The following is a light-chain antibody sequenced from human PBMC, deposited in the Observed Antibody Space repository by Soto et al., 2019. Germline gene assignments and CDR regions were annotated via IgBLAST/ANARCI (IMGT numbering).Light chain of an antibody. Sequence: QSALVQPPSVSGSTGQSVTISCTGASSDVGGYNYVSWYQHHPGKAPKLMIFDVSNRPSGVSNRFSGSKSGNTASLTISGLQPEDEADYYCSSYTTSNTRQIVFGTGTKVTVL. CDR1: SSDVGGYNY. V-gene: IGLV2-14*03. CDR2: DVS. CDR3: SSYTTSNTRQIV. J-gene: IGLJ1*01.